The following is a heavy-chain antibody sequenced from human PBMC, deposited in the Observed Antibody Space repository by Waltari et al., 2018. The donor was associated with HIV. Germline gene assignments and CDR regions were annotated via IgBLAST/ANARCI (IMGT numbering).Heavy chain of an antibody. D-gene: IGHD3-9*01. V-gene: IGHV3-74*01. CDR3: ARDLVVLRYFDWLSTYFDY. J-gene: IGHJ4*02. CDR2: IKSDGTIT. CDR1: GFTFRSYG. Sequence: EVQLVEFGGGLVQPGGSLSLSCASSGFTFRSYGMPWVRQAPGKGLGWVSRIKSDGTITTYADSVKGRFTISRDNAKNTLFLQMNSLRAEDTAIYYCARDLVVLRYFDWLSTYFDYWGQGTLVTVSS.